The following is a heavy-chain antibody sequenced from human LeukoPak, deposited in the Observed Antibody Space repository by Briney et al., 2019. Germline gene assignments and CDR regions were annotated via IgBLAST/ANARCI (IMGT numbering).Heavy chain of an antibody. CDR2: IYYSGST. Sequence: PSETLSLTCTVSGGSISSSSYYWGWIRQPPGTGLEWIGSIYYSGSTYYNPSLKSRVTISVDTSKNQFSLKLSSVTAADTAVYYCARVGIVGATLPYYYYYYMDVWGKGTTVTVSS. D-gene: IGHD1-26*01. CDR1: GGSISSSSYY. V-gene: IGHV4-39*01. J-gene: IGHJ6*03. CDR3: ARVGIVGATLPYYYYYYMDV.